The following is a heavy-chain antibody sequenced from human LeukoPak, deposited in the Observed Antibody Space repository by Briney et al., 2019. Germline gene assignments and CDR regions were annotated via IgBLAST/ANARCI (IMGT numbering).Heavy chain of an antibody. J-gene: IGHJ4*02. CDR3: TRSTNKYSSSSGADY. V-gene: IGHV1-18*01. Sequence: ASVKVSCKASGYTFTSYGISWWRQAPGQGLEWMGWISAYNGNTNYTQKLQGRVTMTTDTSTITAYMELRSLISEEPAVYLCTRSTNKYSSSSGADYWGQGTLVTVSS. CDR1: GYTFTSYG. CDR2: ISAYNGNT. D-gene: IGHD6-6*01.